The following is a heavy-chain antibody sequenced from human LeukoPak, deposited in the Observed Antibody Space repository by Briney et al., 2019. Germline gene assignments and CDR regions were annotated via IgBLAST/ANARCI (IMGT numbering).Heavy chain of an antibody. Sequence: GGSLRLSCAASEFSFKNYWMSWVRQAPGKGLEWVSSISSSSSYIYYADSVKGRFTISRDNAKNSLYLQMNSLRAEDTAVYYCARGGPLRYNWNEYYFDYWGQGTLVTVSS. J-gene: IGHJ4*02. V-gene: IGHV3-21*01. CDR2: ISSSSSYI. D-gene: IGHD1-1*01. CDR1: EFSFKNYW. CDR3: ARGGPLRYNWNEYYFDY.